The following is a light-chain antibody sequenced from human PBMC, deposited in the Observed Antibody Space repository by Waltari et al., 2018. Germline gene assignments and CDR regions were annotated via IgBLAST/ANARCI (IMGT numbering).Light chain of an antibody. J-gene: IGKJ3*01. CDR1: QSVLYSSNNKNY. CDR3: HQYYNIPFT. V-gene: IGKV4-1*01. Sequence: DIVMTQSPDSLAVSLGERATINCNSSQSVLYSSNNKNYLAWCQQKPGQPPKLLIYWASTRESGVPDRLSGSGSGTDFTLTISSLQAEDVAVYYCHQYYNIPFTFGPGTKVDIK. CDR2: WAS.